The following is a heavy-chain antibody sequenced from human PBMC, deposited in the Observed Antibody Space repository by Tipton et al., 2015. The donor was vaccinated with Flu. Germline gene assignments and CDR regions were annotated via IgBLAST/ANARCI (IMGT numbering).Heavy chain of an antibody. J-gene: IGHJ5*01. V-gene: IGHV4-38-2*01. D-gene: IGHD4-11*01. CDR1: GYSIRSSNYY. CDR3: ARRDYSNYVSEPKNGFES. Sequence: LRLSCAVSGYSIRSSNYYWGWIRQPPGQGLEWIGNIFHSGNSYHNPSLKSLVTMSVEASKNQFSLKLSSVTAADTAVYYCARRDYSNYVSEPKNGFESWGQGALVIVSS. CDR2: IFHSGNS.